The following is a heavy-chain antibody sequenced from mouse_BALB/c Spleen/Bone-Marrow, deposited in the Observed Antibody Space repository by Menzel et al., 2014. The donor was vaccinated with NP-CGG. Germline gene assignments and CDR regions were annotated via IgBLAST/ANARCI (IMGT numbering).Heavy chain of an antibody. Sequence: VQVVEPGPGLVAPSQSLSITCTVFGFSLTSYGVHWVRQPPGKGLEWLGVIWAGGSTNYNSPLMSRLSIRKDNSKSQVFLKRSSLQTDDTAMYYCAATIYYDCPLFAYWGQGTLVTVSA. CDR3: AATIYYDCPLFAY. CDR1: GFSLTSYG. V-gene: IGHV2-9*02. CDR2: IWAGGST. D-gene: IGHD2-4*01. J-gene: IGHJ3*01.